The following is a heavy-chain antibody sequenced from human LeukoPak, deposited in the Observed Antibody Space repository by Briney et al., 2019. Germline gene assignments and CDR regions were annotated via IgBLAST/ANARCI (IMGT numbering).Heavy chain of an antibody. CDR3: ARGETYYYYMDV. J-gene: IGHJ6*03. Sequence: PGGSLRLSCAASGFTVNSNYMSWVRRAPGKGLEWIGYIYHSGSTYYNPSLKSRVTISVDRSKNQFSLKLSSVTAADTAVYYCARGETYYYYMDVWGKGTTVTVSS. CDR2: IYHSGST. CDR1: GFTVNSNY. V-gene: IGHV4-4*02. D-gene: IGHD1-26*01.